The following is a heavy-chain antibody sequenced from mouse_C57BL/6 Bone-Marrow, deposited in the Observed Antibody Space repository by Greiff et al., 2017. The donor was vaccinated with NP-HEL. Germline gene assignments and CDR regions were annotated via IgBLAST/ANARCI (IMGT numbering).Heavy chain of an antibody. D-gene: IGHD2-3*01. V-gene: IGHV14-4*01. CDR3: TCLCRRGFYAMDY. J-gene: IGHJ4*01. CDR1: GFNIKDDY. CDR2: IDPENGDT. Sequence: EVQLQQSGAELVRPGASVKLSCTASGFNIKDDYMHWVKQRPEQGLEWLGWIDPENGDTEYASKFQGKATITADTSSNTAYLQLSSLTSEDTAVYYCTCLCRRGFYAMDYWGQGTSVTVSS.